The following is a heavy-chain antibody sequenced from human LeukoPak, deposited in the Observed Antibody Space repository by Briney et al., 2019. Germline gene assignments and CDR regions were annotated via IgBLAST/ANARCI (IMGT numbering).Heavy chain of an antibody. CDR3: ARDPSSYYYDSSGPSWGYFDY. J-gene: IGHJ4*02. Sequence: SETLSLTCAVYGGSFSGYYWSWIRQPPGKGLEWIGEINHSGSTNYNPSLKSRVTISVDTSKNQFSLKLSSVTAADTAVYYCARDPSSYYYDSSGPSWGYFDYWGQGTLVTVSS. D-gene: IGHD3-22*01. CDR1: GGSFSGYY. CDR2: INHSGST. V-gene: IGHV4-34*01.